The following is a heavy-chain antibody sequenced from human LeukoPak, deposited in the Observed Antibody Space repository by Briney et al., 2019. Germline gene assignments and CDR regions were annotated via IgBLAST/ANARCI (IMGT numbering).Heavy chain of an antibody. D-gene: IGHD3-10*01. CDR3: ARVSAADGLGIYYNRVIGATLYY. Sequence: ASVKVSCKASGYTFTSYAMNWVRQAPGQGLEWMGWINTKTGNPTYAQGFTGRFVFSLDTSVNTAYLQIRGLKAEDTAVYFCARVSAADGLGIYYNRVIGATLYYWGQGTLVTVSS. CDR2: INTKTGNP. V-gene: IGHV7-4-1*02. CDR1: GYTFTSYA. J-gene: IGHJ4*02.